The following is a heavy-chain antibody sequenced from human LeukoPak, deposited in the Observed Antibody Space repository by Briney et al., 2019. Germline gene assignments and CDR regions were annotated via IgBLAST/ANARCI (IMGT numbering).Heavy chain of an antibody. CDR1: GFTFTYFA. D-gene: IGHD3-16*02. CDR2: ISSSGDST. V-gene: IGHV3-23*01. J-gene: IGHJ4*02. Sequence: GGSLRLSCAASGFTFTYFAFSWVRQAPWKGLEWVSAISSSGDSTYYADSVKGRFTLSRVNSKNTLYLQMNSLRAEDTAVYYCARDGDYVWGSYRDYWGQGTLVTVSS. CDR3: ARDGDYVWGSYRDY.